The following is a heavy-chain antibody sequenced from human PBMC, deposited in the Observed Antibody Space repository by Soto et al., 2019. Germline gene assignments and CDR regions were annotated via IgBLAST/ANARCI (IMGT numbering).Heavy chain of an antibody. CDR1: GFSITGNGEG. CDR2: IYWADDK. Sequence: SGPTLVNPTQTLTLTCTFSGFSITGNGEGVGWIRQPPGKALEWLALIYWADDKRYSPSLRNRLTITLDNSKDQVILTMTDMGPADTATYYCAHGYVQLLATFHYFDSWGEGTQVTVSS. J-gene: IGHJ4*02. CDR3: AHGYVQLLATFHYFDS. D-gene: IGHD2-2*01. V-gene: IGHV2-5*02.